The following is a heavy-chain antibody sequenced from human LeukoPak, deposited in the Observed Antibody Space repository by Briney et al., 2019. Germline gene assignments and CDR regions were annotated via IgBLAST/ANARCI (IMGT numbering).Heavy chain of an antibody. CDR3: ARGGPYSGYARGLYWYFDL. J-gene: IGHJ2*01. V-gene: IGHV4-34*01. CDR2: INHSGST. Sequence: PPETLSLTCAVYGGSFSGYYWSWIRQPPGKGLEWIGEINHSGSTNYNPSLKSRVTISVDTSKNQFSLKLSSVTAADTAVYYCARGGPYSGYARGLYWYFDLWGRGTLVTVSS. CDR1: GGSFSGYY. D-gene: IGHD5-12*01.